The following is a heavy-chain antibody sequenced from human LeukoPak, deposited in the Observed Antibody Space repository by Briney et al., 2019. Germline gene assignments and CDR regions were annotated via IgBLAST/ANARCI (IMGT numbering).Heavy chain of an antibody. CDR2: IYYSGST. D-gene: IGHD1-26*01. CDR3: ARREFRATTSRLYYYGMDV. V-gene: IGHV4-31*03. Sequence: SETLSLTCTVSGGSISSGGYYWSWIRQHPGKGLEWIGYIYYSGSTYYNPSLKSRVTISVDTSKNQFSLKLSSVTAADTAVYYCARREFRATTSRLYYYGMDVWGQGTTVTVSS. J-gene: IGHJ6*02. CDR1: GGSISSGGYY.